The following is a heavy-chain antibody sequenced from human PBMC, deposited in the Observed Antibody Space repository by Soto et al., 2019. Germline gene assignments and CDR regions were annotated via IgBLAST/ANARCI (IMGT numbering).Heavy chain of an antibody. V-gene: IGHV2-5*02. CDR2: IYWDDDK. D-gene: IGHD3-22*01. J-gene: IGHJ4*02. CDR1: GFSLSTSGVG. Sequence: SGPTLVKPTQTLTLTCTFSGFSLSTSGVGVGWIRQPPGKALEWLALIYWDDDKRYSPSLKSRLTITKDTSKNQVVLTMTNMDPVDTATYYCAHIVIVGMPSSGYYFDYWGQGTLVTVSS. CDR3: AHIVIVGMPSSGYYFDY.